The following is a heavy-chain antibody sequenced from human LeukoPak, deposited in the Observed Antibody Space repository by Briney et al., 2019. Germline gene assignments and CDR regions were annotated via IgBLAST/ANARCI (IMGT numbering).Heavy chain of an antibody. J-gene: IGHJ4*02. CDR3: AKEAGSDILTGYYFDY. V-gene: IGHV3-23*01. D-gene: IGHD3-9*01. CDR2: ISGSGGST. Sequence: PGGSLRLSCAASGFTFRSYAMSWVRQAPGKGLEWVSGISGSGGSTYYADSVKGRFTISRDNSKNTLYLQMNSLRAEDTAVYYCAKEAGSDILTGYYFDYWGQGTLVTVSS. CDR1: GFTFRSYA.